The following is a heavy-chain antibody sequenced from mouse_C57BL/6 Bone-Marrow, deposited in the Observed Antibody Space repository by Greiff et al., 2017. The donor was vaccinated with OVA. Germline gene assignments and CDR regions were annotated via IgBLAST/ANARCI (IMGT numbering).Heavy chain of an antibody. J-gene: IGHJ3*01. Sequence: QVQLQQSGAELVRPGTSVKVSCKASGYAFTNYLIEWVKQRPGQGLEWIGVINPGSGGTNYNEKFKGKATLTADKSSSTAYMQLSSLTSADSAVYFCAREDYYGSSYVAYWGQGTLVTVSA. CDR1: GYAFTNYL. D-gene: IGHD1-1*01. CDR3: AREDYYGSSYVAY. V-gene: IGHV1-54*01. CDR2: INPGSGGT.